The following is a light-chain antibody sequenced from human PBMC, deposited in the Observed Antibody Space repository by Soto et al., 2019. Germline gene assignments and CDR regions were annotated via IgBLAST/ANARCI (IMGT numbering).Light chain of an antibody. CDR2: DAS. CDR3: QQRTNWPLT. Sequence: EIVLTQSPVTLSLSPGLRATLSCRASQSVTTFLAWYQQKPGQAPRLLIYDASKRATGIPARFSGSGSGTDFTLTISSLEPEDFAVYYCQQRTNWPLTFGGGTKVEIK. CDR1: QSVTTF. J-gene: IGKJ4*01. V-gene: IGKV3-11*01.